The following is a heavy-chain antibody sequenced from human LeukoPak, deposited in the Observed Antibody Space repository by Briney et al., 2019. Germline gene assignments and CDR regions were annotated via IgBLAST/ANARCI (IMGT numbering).Heavy chain of an antibody. J-gene: IGHJ4*02. CDR3: ARAEAYYDFWSGSFRAIDY. V-gene: IGHV1-69*01. CDR2: IIPIFGTA. D-gene: IGHD3-3*01. CDR1: GGTLSSYA. Sequence: GASVKVSCKASGGTLSSYAISWVRQAPGQGLEWMGGIIPIFGTANYAQKFQGRVTITADESTSTAYMELSSLRSEDTAVYYCARAEAYYDFWSGSFRAIDYWGQGTLVTVSS.